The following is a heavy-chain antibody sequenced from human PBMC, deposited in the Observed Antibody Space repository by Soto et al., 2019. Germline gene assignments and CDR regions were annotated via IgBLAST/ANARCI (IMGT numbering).Heavy chain of an antibody. J-gene: IGHJ4*02. CDR3: AREVGATIVDY. Sequence: PLETLCLTCTVSGGSVSSVSGCWSWIRQPPGKGLEWIGYIYYSGSTNYNPSLKSRVTISVDTSKNQFSLKLSSVTAADTAVYYCAREVGATIVDYWGQGTFVTVSS. V-gene: IGHV4-61*01. CDR1: GGSVSSVSGC. D-gene: IGHD1-26*01. CDR2: IYYSGST.